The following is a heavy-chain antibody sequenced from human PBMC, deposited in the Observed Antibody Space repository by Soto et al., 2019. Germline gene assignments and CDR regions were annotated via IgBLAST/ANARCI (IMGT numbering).Heavy chain of an antibody. CDR3: ARASSIYIVRDF. V-gene: IGHV3-74*01. CDR2: INSDGSSV. Sequence: GGSLRLSCEASGFTFSTSWMHWVRQTPGKGLVWVSRINSDGSSVSYTDSVKGRFTISSDNAKNTLYLDMNSLTAEDTAVYYCARASSIYIVRDFWDHGTQVTVAS. CDR1: GFTFSTSW. D-gene: IGHD3-16*02. J-gene: IGHJ4*01.